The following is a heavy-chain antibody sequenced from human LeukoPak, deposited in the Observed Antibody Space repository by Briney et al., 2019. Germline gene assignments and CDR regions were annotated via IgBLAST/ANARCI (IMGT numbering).Heavy chain of an antibody. CDR2: IYYSGST. CDR1: GGSISSYY. D-gene: IGHD1-26*01. Sequence: SETLSLTCTVSGGSISSYYWSWIRQPPGKGLEWIGYIYYSGSTNYNPSLKSRVTISVDTSKNQFSLKLSSVTAADTAVYYCARARGSCCDYWGQGTLVTVSS. CDR3: ARARGSCCDY. V-gene: IGHV4-59*01. J-gene: IGHJ4*02.